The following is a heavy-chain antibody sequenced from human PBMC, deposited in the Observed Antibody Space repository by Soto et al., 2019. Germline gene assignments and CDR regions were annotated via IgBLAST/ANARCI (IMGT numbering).Heavy chain of an antibody. CDR2: ISAYNGNT. CDR1: GYTFTSYD. J-gene: IGHJ4*02. Sequence: ASVKVSCKASGYTFTSYDINWVRQATGQGLEWMGWISAYNGNTNYAQKLQGRVTMTTDTSTSTAYMELRSLRSDDTAVYYCARRYGSCFDYWGQGTLVTVSS. D-gene: IGHD5-18*01. CDR3: ARRYGSCFDY. V-gene: IGHV1-18*01.